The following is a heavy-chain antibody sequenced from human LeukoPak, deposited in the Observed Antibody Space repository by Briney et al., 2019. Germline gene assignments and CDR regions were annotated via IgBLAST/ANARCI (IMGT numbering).Heavy chain of an antibody. J-gene: IGHJ6*03. CDR1: GGSISSYY. V-gene: IGHV4-59*01. Sequence: TSETLSLTCTVSGGSISSYYWSWIRQPPGKGLEWIGYIYYSGSTNYNPSLKSRVTISVDTSKNQFSLKLSSVTAADTAVYYCARLSRSRYYMDVWGKGTTVTISS. CDR3: ARLSRSRYYMDV. CDR2: IYYSGST. D-gene: IGHD6-13*01.